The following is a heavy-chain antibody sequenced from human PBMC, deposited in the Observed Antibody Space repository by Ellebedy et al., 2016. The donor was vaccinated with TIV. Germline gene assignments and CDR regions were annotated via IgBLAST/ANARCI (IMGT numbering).Heavy chain of an antibody. CDR3: ARNLDWYFDL. CDR2: IYPGDSDT. Sequence: GGSLRLSCKGSGYSFTTYWIGWVRQMPGKGLEWMGIIYPGDSDTRYSPSFQGQVTISADKSISTAYLQWNSLKASDTAMYYCARNLDWYFDLWGRGTLVTVSS. CDR1: GYSFTTYW. V-gene: IGHV5-51*01. J-gene: IGHJ2*01.